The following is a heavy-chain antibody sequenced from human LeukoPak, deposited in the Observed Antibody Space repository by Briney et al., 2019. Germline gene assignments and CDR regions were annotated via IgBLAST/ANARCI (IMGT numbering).Heavy chain of an antibody. CDR3: AKDSGSSSGYESWFDP. Sequence: GGSLRLSCEASGFTFSNAWMSWVRQTPGKGLEWVGRIKSKTDGGTTHYAAPGKGRFTISRDDSKNTLYLQMNSLKTEDTAVYYCAKDSGSSSGYESWFDPWGQGTLVTVSS. CDR2: IKSKTDGGTT. J-gene: IGHJ5*02. D-gene: IGHD5-12*01. CDR1: GFTFSNAW. V-gene: IGHV3-15*01.